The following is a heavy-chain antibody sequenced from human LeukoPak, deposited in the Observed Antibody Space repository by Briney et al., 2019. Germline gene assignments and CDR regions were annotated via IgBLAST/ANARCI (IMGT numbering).Heavy chain of an antibody. V-gene: IGHV3-23*01. CDR3: AKDVRGSSWYCPDY. J-gene: IGHJ4*02. CDR1: GFTFGSHA. CDR2: ISASGGST. Sequence: GGSLRLSCAASGFTFGSHAMSWVSQAPGKGLEWVSTISASGGSTYNADSVKGRFTISRDNSKNTLYLQMNSLRGEDTAIYYCAKDVRGSSWYCPDYCGQGTLVTVSS. D-gene: IGHD6-13*01.